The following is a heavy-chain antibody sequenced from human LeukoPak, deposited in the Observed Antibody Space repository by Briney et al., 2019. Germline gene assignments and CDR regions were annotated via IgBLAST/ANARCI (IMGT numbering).Heavy chain of an antibody. CDR1: GFTFSSYG. CDR3: AKGNCGGDCYTYYYFYMDV. V-gene: IGHV3-30*02. Sequence: GGSLRLSCAASGFTFSSYGMHWVRQAPGKGLEWVAFIRFDGSNKYYADSVKGRFTIYRDNSKNTLYLQMNGLRAEDTAVYYCAKGNCGGDCYTYYYFYMDVWGKGTTVIVSS. D-gene: IGHD2-21*02. CDR2: IRFDGSNK. J-gene: IGHJ6*03.